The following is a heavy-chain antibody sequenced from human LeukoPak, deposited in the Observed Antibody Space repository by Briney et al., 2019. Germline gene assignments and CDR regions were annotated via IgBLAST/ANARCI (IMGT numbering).Heavy chain of an antibody. J-gene: IGHJ3*02. CDR1: GFAVSSNY. D-gene: IGHD6-13*01. CDR2: ISGSGGST. Sequence: GGSLRLSCAASGFAVSSNYMSWVRQAPGKGLEWVSAISGSGGSTYYADSVKGRFTISRDNSKNTLYLQMNSLRAEDTAVYYCAKDWGGAAAGTPHDAFDIWGQGTMVTVSS. CDR3: AKDWGGAAAGTPHDAFDI. V-gene: IGHV3-23*01.